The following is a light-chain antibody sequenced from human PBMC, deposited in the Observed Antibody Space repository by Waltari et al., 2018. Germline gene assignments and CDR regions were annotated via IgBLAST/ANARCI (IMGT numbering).Light chain of an antibody. J-gene: IGLJ3*02. Sequence: QSALTQPPSVSGSPEQSVTISCTGSTSDVGGYNYVSWSQHHPGNAPKLTIFDFNQRPSGVPDRFSGSKSGNTASLTISGLRPEDEADYHCCSYAGVHTFWLFGGGTKLTVL. CDR2: DFN. CDR3: CSYAGVHTFWL. V-gene: IGLV2-11*01. CDR1: TSDVGGYNY.